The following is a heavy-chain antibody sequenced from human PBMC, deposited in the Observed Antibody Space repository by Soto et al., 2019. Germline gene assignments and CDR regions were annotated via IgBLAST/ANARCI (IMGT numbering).Heavy chain of an antibody. Sequence: SETLSLTCTVSGGSISSGDYYWSWIRQPPGKGLEWIGYIYYSGSTYYNPSLKSRVTISVDTSKNQFSLKLSSVTAADTAVYYCARAHSSSWYHRRIDYWGQGTLVTVSS. CDR2: IYYSGST. V-gene: IGHV4-30-4*01. J-gene: IGHJ4*02. CDR3: ARAHSSSWYHRRIDY. CDR1: GGSISSGDYY. D-gene: IGHD6-13*01.